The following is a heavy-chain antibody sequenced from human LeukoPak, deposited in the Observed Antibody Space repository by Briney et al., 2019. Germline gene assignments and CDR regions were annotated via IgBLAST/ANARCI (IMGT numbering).Heavy chain of an antibody. CDR2: IYYSGST. Sequence: NPSETLSLTCTVSGGSINNYYWSWIRQPPGKGLEWIGYIYYSGSTNYNPSLKSRVTISVDTSKNQFSLKLRSVTAADTAVYYCARVTGYMIEDYFDYWGQGILVTVSS. CDR1: GGSINNYY. CDR3: ARVTGYMIEDYFDY. V-gene: IGHV4-59*01. D-gene: IGHD3-9*01. J-gene: IGHJ4*02.